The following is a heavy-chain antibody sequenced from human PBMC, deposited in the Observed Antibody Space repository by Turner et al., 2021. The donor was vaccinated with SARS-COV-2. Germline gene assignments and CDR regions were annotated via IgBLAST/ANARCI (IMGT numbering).Heavy chain of an antibody. V-gene: IGHV3-7*04. CDR2: IKQDGSEK. CDR1: GFNFSNW. CDR3: ARDPNSGASL. D-gene: IGHD2-15*01. Sequence: EEQLVESGGGLVQPGGSLRLSCTASGFNFSNWMHWVRQAPGKGLEWVANIKQDGSEKYFVDSVKGRFTISRDNAKNSLYLQMNSLRAEDTAVYYCARDPNSGASLWGQGILVTVSS. J-gene: IGHJ4*02.